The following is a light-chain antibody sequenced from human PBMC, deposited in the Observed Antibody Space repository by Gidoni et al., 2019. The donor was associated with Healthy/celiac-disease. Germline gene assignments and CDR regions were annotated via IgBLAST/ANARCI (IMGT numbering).Light chain of an antibody. CDR1: QSVSSSY. CDR2: GAS. V-gene: IGKV3-20*01. Sequence: EIVLTQSPGTLSLSPGERATLSCRASQSVSSSYLAWYQQKPGQAPRLLIYGASSRATGIPDRFSGSGFGTDFTLTISRLDPEDFAVYYCQQYGSSRRTFGQGTKVEIK. CDR3: QQYGSSRRT. J-gene: IGKJ1*01.